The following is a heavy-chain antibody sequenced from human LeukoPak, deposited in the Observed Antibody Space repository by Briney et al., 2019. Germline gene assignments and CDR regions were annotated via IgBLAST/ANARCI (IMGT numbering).Heavy chain of an antibody. Sequence: SEPLSLTCTVSGYSISSGYYWGWIRQPPGKGLEWIGSIYHSGSTYYNPSLKSRVTISVDTSKNQFSLKLSSVTAADTAVYYCARSGHSSGYFHYWGQGTLVTVSS. J-gene: IGHJ4*02. CDR3: ARSGHSSGYFHY. D-gene: IGHD3-22*01. CDR2: IYHSGST. V-gene: IGHV4-38-2*02. CDR1: GYSISSGYY.